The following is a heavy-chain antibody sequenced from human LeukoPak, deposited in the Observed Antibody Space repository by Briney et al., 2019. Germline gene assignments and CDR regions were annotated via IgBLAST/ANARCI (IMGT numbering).Heavy chain of an antibody. CDR2: ISYDENKT. CDR1: GFTFRIHA. Sequence: PGGSLRLSCAASGFTFRIHAIHWVRQAPGKGPECVALISYDENKTYYADSVRGRFTISRDNSKNTLYLQMNSLRVEDTAVYYCTRALGAVAVHYFDFWGQGTLVTVSS. V-gene: IGHV3-30*03. CDR3: TRALGAVAVHYFDF. D-gene: IGHD6-19*01. J-gene: IGHJ4*02.